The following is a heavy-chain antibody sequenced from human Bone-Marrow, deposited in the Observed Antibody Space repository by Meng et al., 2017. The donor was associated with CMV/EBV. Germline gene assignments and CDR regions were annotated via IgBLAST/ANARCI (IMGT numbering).Heavy chain of an antibody. CDR2: INHSGST. J-gene: IGHJ6*02. Sequence: SETLSLTCAVYGGSFSGYYWSWTRQPPGKGLEWIGEINHSGSTNYNPSLKSRVTISVDTSKNQFSLKVSSVTAADTAVYYCARGDEGMFRGVVPVWGQGTTVTVSS. CDR1: GGSFSGYY. D-gene: IGHD3-10*01. V-gene: IGHV4-34*01. CDR3: ARGDEGMFRGVVPV.